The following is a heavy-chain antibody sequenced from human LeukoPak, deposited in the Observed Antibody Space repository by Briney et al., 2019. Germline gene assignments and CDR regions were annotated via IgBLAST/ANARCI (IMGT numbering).Heavy chain of an antibody. J-gene: IGHJ6*04. D-gene: IGHD5-18*01. CDR3: AKDQGLTAPPRGGLDV. CDR2: IIPVLNIT. CDR1: GGTFSSSA. Sequence: ASVTVSCKTSGGTFSSSAITWVRPPPGQGLEWMGRIIPVLNITTYAQKFQGRVTITTDTSTSTNNMELSSIRHEEKAVYYCAKDQGLTAPPRGGLDVWGEGTTVIVAS. V-gene: IGHV1-69*04.